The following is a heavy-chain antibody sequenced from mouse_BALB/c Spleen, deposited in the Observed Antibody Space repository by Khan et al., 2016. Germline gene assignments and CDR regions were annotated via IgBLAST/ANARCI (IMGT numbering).Heavy chain of an antibody. CDR2: ISYSGST. CDR3: ARDYDGYDSLGY. Sequence: EVQLQESGPSLVKPSQTLSLTCSVTGDSITSGYWNWIRKFPGNKLEYMGCISYSGSTDYNPSLKSRVSITRDTSKNQYYLQLNSVTTEDTATYYCARDYDGYDSLGYWGQGTTLTVSS. CDR1: GDSITSGY. V-gene: IGHV3-8*02. D-gene: IGHD2-3*01. J-gene: IGHJ2*01.